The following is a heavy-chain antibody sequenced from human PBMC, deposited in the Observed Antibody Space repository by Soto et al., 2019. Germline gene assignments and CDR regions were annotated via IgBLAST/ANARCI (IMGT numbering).Heavy chain of an antibody. CDR1: GYTFTSYG. CDR2: ISAYNGNT. CDR3: ARTSGDYGLSKYFQH. D-gene: IGHD4-17*01. Sequence: GASVKVSCKASGYTFTSYGISWVRQAPGQGLEWMGWISAYNGNTNYAQKLQGRVTMTTDTSTSTAYMELRSLRSDDTAVYYCARTSGDYGLSKYFQHWGQGTLVTVSS. V-gene: IGHV1-18*01. J-gene: IGHJ1*01.